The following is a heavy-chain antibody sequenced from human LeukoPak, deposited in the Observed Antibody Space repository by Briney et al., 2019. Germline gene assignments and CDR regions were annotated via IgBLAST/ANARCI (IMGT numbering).Heavy chain of an antibody. CDR1: GGSINSYY. CDR3: AGMVTFQTNFDF. J-gene: IGHJ4*02. V-gene: IGHV4-4*07. D-gene: IGHD2-21*02. Sequence: SETLSLTCTVSGGSINSYYWSWLRQPAGKGLEWVGRLYTSGNTNYNPSLRSRITISVDTSSNQFSLKLASVTAADTAVYYCAGMVTFQTNFDFWGQGTLVTVSS. CDR2: LYTSGNT.